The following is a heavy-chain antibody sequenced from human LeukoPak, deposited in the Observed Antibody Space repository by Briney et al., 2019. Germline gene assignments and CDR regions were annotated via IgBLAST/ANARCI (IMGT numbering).Heavy chain of an antibody. CDR2: IIPIFGTA. V-gene: IGHV1-69*13. D-gene: IGHD4-17*01. CDR1: GYTLTELS. J-gene: IGHJ4*02. CDR3: ARGGDGDYPY. Sequence: SVKVSCKVSGYTLTELSMHRVRQAPGQGLEWMGGIIPIFGTANYAQKFQGRVTITADESTSTAYMELSSLRSEDTAVYYCARGGDGDYPYWGRGTLVTVSS.